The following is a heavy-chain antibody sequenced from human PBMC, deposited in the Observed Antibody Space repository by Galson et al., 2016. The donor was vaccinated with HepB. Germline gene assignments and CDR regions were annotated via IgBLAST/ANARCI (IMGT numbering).Heavy chain of an antibody. D-gene: IGHD3-22*01. V-gene: IGHV3-48*02. CDR2: ISSSSSTI. Sequence: SLRLSCAASGFTFSSYSMNWVRQAPGKGLEWVSYISSSSSTIYYADSVKGRFTISRDNAKNSLYLQMNSLRDEDTAVYYCARVGYYYDSSGYYYYYYGMDVWGQGTTATVSS. CDR1: GFTFSSYS. J-gene: IGHJ6*02. CDR3: ARVGYYYDSSGYYYYYYGMDV.